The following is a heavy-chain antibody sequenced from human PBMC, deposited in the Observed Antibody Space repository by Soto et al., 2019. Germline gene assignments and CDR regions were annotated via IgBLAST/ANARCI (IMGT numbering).Heavy chain of an antibody. V-gene: IGHV3-23*01. CDR3: GTLATSVLTGYYDASRLSDY. D-gene: IGHD3-9*01. CDR2: ISGSGGST. CDR1: GFTFSSYA. Sequence: GGSLRLSCAASGFTFSSYAMSWVRQAPGKGLEWVSAISGSGGSTYYADSVKGRFTISRDNSKNTLYLQMNSLRAEDTAVYYCGTLATSVLTGYYDASRLSDYWGQGTLVTVSS. J-gene: IGHJ4*02.